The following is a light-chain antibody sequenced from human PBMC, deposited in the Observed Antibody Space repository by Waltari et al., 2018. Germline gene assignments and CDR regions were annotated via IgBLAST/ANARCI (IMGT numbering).Light chain of an antibody. Sequence: QSALTQPASVSGSPGQSVTISCTGASSDIGRYDIVSWYQQHPGNAPKLIICDVSKGPSGVSDRCSGSKSGDTASLTISGLQFEDEADYYCCSYAGNYIWVFGGGTRLTVL. V-gene: IGLV2-23*02. CDR1: SSDIGRYDI. CDR2: DVS. CDR3: CSYAGNYIWV. J-gene: IGLJ3*02.